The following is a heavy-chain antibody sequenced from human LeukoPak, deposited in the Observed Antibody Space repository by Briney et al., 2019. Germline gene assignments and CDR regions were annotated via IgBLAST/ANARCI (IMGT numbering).Heavy chain of an antibody. D-gene: IGHD2-21*02. CDR2: MNSNSGNT. Sequence: ASVKVSCKASGYTFTSYAMNWVRQAPGQGLEWMGWMNSNSGNTGYAQKFQGRVTITRNTSISTAYMELSSLTSEDTAVYYCARAYYCSGDCYSSAFDIWGQGTMVTVSS. V-gene: IGHV1-8*03. CDR3: ARAYYCSGDCYSSAFDI. CDR1: GYTFTSYA. J-gene: IGHJ3*02.